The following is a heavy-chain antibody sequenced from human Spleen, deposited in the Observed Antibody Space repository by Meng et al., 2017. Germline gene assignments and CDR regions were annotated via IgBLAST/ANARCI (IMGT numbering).Heavy chain of an antibody. CDR1: GNTFTSYS. Sequence: QVQFVQSGAELKKPGASVKVSCKVSGNTFTSYSFHWVRQAPGQGLEWLGWINAATGNTQYSQKFQNRVTFSRDTSARTVYMELSSLRSEDSAVYYCARGYSSGWYDSWGQGTLVTVSS. J-gene: IGHJ5*01. D-gene: IGHD6-19*01. CDR3: ARGYSSGWYDS. CDR2: INAATGNT. V-gene: IGHV1-3*01.